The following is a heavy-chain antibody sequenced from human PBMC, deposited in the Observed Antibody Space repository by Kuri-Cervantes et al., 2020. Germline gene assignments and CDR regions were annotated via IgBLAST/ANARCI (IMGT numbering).Heavy chain of an antibody. CDR2: INPSGGST. CDR1: GYTFTSYY. D-gene: IGHD6-19*01. J-gene: IGHJ6*02. V-gene: IGHV1-46*01. Sequence: ASVKVSCKASGYTFTSYYMHWVRQAPGQGLEWMGIINPSGGSTSYAQKFQGRVTITRDTSASTAYMELSSLRSEDMAVYYCAREFTGEWYSSGWYPPYYYHGMDVWGQGTTVTVSS. CDR3: AREFTGEWYSSGWYPPYYYHGMDV.